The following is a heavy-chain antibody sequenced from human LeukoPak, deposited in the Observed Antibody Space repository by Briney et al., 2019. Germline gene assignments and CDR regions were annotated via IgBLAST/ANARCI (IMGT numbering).Heavy chain of an antibody. D-gene: IGHD1-26*01. J-gene: IGHJ6*02. CDR2: IYYSGST. CDR1: GGSISSSSYY. V-gene: IGHV4-39*01. CDR3: ARELLRAYYYGMDV. Sequence: SETLSLTCTVSGGSISSSSYYWGWIRQPPGKGLEWIGSIYYSGSTYYNPSLKSRVTISVDTSKNQFSLKLSSVTAADTAVYYCARELLRAYYYGMDVWGQGTTVTVSS.